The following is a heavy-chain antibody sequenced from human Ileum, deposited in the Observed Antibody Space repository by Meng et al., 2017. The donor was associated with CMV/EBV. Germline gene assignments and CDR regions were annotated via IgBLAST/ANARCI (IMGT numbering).Heavy chain of an antibody. CDR1: GFTINIYA. Sequence: GESLKISWAASGFTINIYAMTRVRHAPGKGLEWVSTISANGGSTYYADSVEGRFTISRDNSDNTLYLQMNNLRVEDAAVYYCARNFRPQSIAVPDWFDPRGQGAVVTVSS. J-gene: IGHJ5*02. D-gene: IGHD6-19*01. V-gene: IGHV3-23*01. CDR3: ARNFRPQSIAVPDWFDP. CDR2: ISANGGST.